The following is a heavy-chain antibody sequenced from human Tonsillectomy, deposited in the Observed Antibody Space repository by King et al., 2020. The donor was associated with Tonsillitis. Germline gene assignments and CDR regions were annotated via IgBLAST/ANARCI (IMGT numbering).Heavy chain of an antibody. V-gene: IGHV3-23*01. J-gene: IGHJ4*02. Sequence: VQLLESGGGLVQPGGSLRLSCAASGFTFSSYAMSWVRQAPGKGLEWVSDISGSGGSTYYADSVKGRFTISRDNAKNTTYLKMNSLRAEDTAVYYFSKERNWNADGFGFDYWGQGTLVIVSS. D-gene: IGHD1-1*01. CDR2: ISGSGGST. CDR1: GFTFSSYA. CDR3: SKERNWNADGFGFDY.